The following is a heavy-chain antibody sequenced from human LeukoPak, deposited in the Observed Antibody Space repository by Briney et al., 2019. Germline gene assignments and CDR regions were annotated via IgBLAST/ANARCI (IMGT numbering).Heavy chain of an antibody. Sequence: GGSLRLSCAASGFTFSSYAMSWVRQAPGKGLEWVSAISGSGGSTYYADSVKGRFTTSRDNAKNSLYLQMNSLRAEDTAVYYCARDRLGADFWSGSFDYWGQGTLVTVSS. D-gene: IGHD3-3*01. CDR3: ARDRLGADFWSGSFDY. CDR2: ISGSGGST. J-gene: IGHJ4*02. V-gene: IGHV3-23*01. CDR1: GFTFSSYA.